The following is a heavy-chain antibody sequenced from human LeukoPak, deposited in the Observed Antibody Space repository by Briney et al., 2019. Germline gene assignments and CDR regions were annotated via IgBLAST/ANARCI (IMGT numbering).Heavy chain of an antibody. CDR2: INPNNGLK. Sequence: ASVKVSCKASGYSFTGYFLHWVRQAPGQGLERMGWINPNNGLKNYTQKFKGRVTMTRDTSSATGYMELNRLTSDDTAVFYCARAWGSLYYFDHWGQGTLVTVSS. CDR3: ARAWGSLYYFDH. D-gene: IGHD3-16*01. V-gene: IGHV1-2*02. J-gene: IGHJ4*02. CDR1: GYSFTGYF.